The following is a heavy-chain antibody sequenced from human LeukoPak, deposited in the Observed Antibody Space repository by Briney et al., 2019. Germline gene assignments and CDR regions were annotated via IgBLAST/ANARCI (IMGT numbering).Heavy chain of an antibody. J-gene: IGHJ3*02. CDR1: GFTFSRYP. CDR2: IKQDGSEK. V-gene: IGHV3-7*01. Sequence: PGGSLRLSFAASGFTFSRYPLHWVRQAPGKGLEWVANIKQDGSEKYYVDSVKGRFTISRDNAKNSLYLQMNSLRAEDTAVYYCAKTWIQLWLENAFDIWGQGTMVTVSS. D-gene: IGHD5-18*01. CDR3: AKTWIQLWLENAFDI.